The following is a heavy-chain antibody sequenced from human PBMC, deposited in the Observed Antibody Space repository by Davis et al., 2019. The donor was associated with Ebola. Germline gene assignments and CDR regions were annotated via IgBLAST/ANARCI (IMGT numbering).Heavy chain of an antibody. Sequence: PGGSLRLSCAASGFTFSSYAMSWVRQAPGKGLEWVSAISGSGGSTYYADSVKGRFTISRDNSKNTLYLQMNSLRAEDTAVYYCARATGYSGSYADYWGQGTLVTVSS. CDR2: ISGSGGST. J-gene: IGHJ4*02. D-gene: IGHD1-26*01. CDR1: GFTFSSYA. V-gene: IGHV3-23*01. CDR3: ARATGYSGSYADY.